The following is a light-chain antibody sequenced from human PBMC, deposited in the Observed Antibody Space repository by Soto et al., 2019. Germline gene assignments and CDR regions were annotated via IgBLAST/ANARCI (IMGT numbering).Light chain of an antibody. CDR2: GAS. V-gene: IGKV1-39*01. CDR1: QNINNY. CDR3: QERYSPLCGT. J-gene: IGKJ1*01. Sequence: DIQMTQSPSSLSASVGDRVTITCRTSQNINNYLNWYQQKPGKAPKVLIYGASSLQSGVPLRFSGGGSGTEFTLTISSIKSEDLATYYCQERYSPLCGTCGQGTKVEVK.